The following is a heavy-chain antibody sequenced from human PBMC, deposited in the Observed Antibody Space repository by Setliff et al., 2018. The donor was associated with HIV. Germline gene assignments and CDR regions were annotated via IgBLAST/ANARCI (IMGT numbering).Heavy chain of an antibody. D-gene: IGHD6-6*01. CDR2: INAGDDNT. Sequence: ASVKVSCKAFGYTFSTNAIHWVRQAPGQRLGWMGYINAGDDNTRYSEKFQGRVTITWDTAANTAYMELSSLSSEDTDVYYCARDRGQLVQSFYYYYGMDVWGQGTTVTVSS. V-gene: IGHV1-3*01. CDR3: ARDRGQLVQSFYYYYGMDV. J-gene: IGHJ6*02. CDR1: GYTFSTNA.